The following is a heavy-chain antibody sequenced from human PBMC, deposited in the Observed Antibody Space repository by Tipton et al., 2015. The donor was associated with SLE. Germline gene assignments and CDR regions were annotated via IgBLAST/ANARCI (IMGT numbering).Heavy chain of an antibody. D-gene: IGHD1-26*01. CDR1: GGSISSHY. Sequence: TLSLTCTVSGGSISSHYWSWIRQPPGKGLEWIRYIYYSGSTNYNPSLKSRVTISVDTSKNQFSLKLSSVTAADTAVYYCARGVGATTRWYFDYWGQGTLVTVSS. V-gene: IGHV4-59*11. CDR2: IYYSGST. CDR3: ARGVGATTRWYFDY. J-gene: IGHJ4*02.